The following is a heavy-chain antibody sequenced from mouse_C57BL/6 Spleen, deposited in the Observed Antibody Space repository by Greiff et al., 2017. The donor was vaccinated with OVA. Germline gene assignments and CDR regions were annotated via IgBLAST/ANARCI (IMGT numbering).Heavy chain of an antibody. J-gene: IGHJ4*01. D-gene: IGHD2-4*01. CDR1: GYTFTSYW. CDR3: ARFRDDYDDYAMDY. V-gene: IGHV1-72*01. Sequence: VQLQQPGAELVKPGASVKLSCKASGYTFTSYWMHWVKQRPGRGLEWIGRIDPDSGGTKYNEKFTSKATLTVDKPSSTAYMQLSSLTSEDSAVYYCARFRDDYDDYAMDYWGQGTSVTVSS. CDR2: IDPDSGGT.